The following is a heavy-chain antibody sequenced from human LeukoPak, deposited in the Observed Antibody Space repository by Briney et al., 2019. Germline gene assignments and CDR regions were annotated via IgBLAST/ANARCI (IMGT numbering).Heavy chain of an antibody. Sequence: PSETLSLTCTVSGGSISSYYWSWIRQPPGKGLEWIGYIYYSGSTYYNPSLKSRVTISVDTSKNQFSLKLSSVTAADTAVYYCARDRVGMTTGIDYWGQGTLVTVSS. CDR3: ARDRVGMTTGIDY. D-gene: IGHD4-17*01. CDR2: IYYSGST. CDR1: GGSISSYY. V-gene: IGHV4-59*12. J-gene: IGHJ4*02.